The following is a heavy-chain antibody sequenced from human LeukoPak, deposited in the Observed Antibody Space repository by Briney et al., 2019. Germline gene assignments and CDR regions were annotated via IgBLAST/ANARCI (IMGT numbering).Heavy chain of an antibody. D-gene: IGHD1-26*01. CDR2: INPSGGST. V-gene: IGHV1-46*01. CDR1: GYTFTSYY. CDR3: ARGIVGATDADWFDP. Sequence: ASVKVSCKASGYTFTSYYMHWVRQAPGQGLEWMGIINPSGGSTSYAQKFQGRVTMTRDMSTSTVYMELRSLRSDDTAVYYCARGIVGATDADWFDPWGQGTLVTVSS. J-gene: IGHJ5*02.